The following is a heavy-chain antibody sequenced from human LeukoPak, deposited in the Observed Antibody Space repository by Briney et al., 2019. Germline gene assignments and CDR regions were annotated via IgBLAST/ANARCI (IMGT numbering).Heavy chain of an antibody. CDR2: ISGSGGST. V-gene: IGHV3-23*01. D-gene: IGHD2-2*01. CDR1: GFTFSSYA. CDR3: AATPIVVVPAALYGMDV. J-gene: IGHJ6*02. Sequence: GGSLRLSCAASGFTFSSYAMSWVRQAPGKGLEWVSAISGSGGSTYYADSVKGRFTISRDNSKNTLYLQMNSLRAEDTAVYYCAATPIVVVPAALYGMDVWGQGTTVTVSS.